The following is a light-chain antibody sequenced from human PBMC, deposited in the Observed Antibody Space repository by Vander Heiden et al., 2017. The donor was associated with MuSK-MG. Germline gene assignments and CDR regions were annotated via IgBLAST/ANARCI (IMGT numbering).Light chain of an antibody. V-gene: IGKV1D-8*03. Sequence: VIWMTQSPSLLSASTGDRVSISCRASQDINRYLTWYQQKPGKAPELLIYDASTLQSGVPSRFSRSGSGTDFTLTITRLQSDDFATYYCQQYYNFPQTFGQGTKVEIK. CDR3: QQYYNFPQT. J-gene: IGKJ1*01. CDR2: DAS. CDR1: QDINRY.